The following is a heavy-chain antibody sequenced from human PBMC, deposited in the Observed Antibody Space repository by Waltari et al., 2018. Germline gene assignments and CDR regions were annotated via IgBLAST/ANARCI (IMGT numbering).Heavy chain of an antibody. CDR3: TRDLYRGSDH. Sequence: EVQLVESGGGLVQPGGSLRLSCAASGFSFSAYWMHWVRQSPGKGLGWVSRIDENGISITYVDSVQCRFTTSRDNAKNTLYLQMNSLRAEDSAVYYCTRDLYRGSDHWGRGTLVSVSS. D-gene: IGHD3-10*01. CDR1: GFSFSAYW. CDR2: IDENGISI. J-gene: IGHJ4*02. V-gene: IGHV3-74*01.